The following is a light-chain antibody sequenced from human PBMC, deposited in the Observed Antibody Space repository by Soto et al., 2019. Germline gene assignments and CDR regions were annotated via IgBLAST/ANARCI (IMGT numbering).Light chain of an antibody. CDR1: QSVLYSSDNKNY. CDR3: QQYGNTPPT. V-gene: IGKV4-1*01. CDR2: WAS. Sequence: DIVMTQSPDSLAVSLGERATINCRSSQSVLYSSDNKNYLAWYQQKPGQPPKLLICWASTRESGVPERFTGSGSVTDFALTISSLQADDVEFYYCQQYGNTPPTFGPGTKVDIK. J-gene: IGKJ3*01.